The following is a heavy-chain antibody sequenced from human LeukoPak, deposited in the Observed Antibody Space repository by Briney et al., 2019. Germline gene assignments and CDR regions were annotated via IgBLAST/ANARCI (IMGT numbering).Heavy chain of an antibody. CDR2: IYYSGST. D-gene: IGHD3-10*01. J-gene: IGHJ4*02. Sequence: PSQTLSLTCTVSGGSISSGDYYWSWIRQPPGKGLEWTGYIYYSGSTYYNPSLKSRVTISVDTSKNQFSLKLSSVTAADTAVYYCARVGLWFGELSGPLDYWGQGTLVTVSS. CDR3: ARVGLWFGELSGPLDY. V-gene: IGHV4-30-4*01. CDR1: GGSISSGDYY.